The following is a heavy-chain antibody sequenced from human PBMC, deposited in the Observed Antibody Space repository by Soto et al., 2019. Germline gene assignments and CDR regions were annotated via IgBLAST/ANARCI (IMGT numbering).Heavy chain of an antibody. V-gene: IGHV4-31*03. CDR2: IYYSGST. J-gene: IGHJ4*02. CDR3: ARLLLRYRDYPTYFDY. CDR1: GGSISSGGYY. Sequence: SETLSLTCTVSGGSISSGGYYWSWIRQHPGKGLEWIGYIYYSGSTYYNPSLKSRVTISVDTSKNQFSLKLSSVTAADTAVYYCARLLLRYRDYPTYFDYWGQGTLVTVSS. D-gene: IGHD4-17*01.